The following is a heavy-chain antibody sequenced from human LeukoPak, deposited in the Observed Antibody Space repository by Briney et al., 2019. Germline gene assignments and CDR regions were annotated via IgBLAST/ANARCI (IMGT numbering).Heavy chain of an antibody. CDR2: IDPDDSDS. CDR3: ARRGLGALDI. J-gene: IGHJ3*02. D-gene: IGHD7-27*01. CDR1: GYSFTTYW. Sequence: VESLKISCKCSGYSFTTYWIGWVRQMPGKGLEWMGIIDPDDSDSRYSPSFQGQVTISVDKSITTAYLQWSSLTASDTAMYFCARRGLGALDIWGQGTMVTVSS. V-gene: IGHV5-51*01.